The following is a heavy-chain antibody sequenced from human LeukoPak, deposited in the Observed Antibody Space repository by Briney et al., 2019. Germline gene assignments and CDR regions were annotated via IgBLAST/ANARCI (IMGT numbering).Heavy chain of an antibody. J-gene: IGHJ3*02. Sequence: PGGSLRLSCAASGFTFSSYSMNWVRQAPGKGLEWVSSISSSSSYIYYADSVKGRFTISRDNAKNSLYLQMNSLRAEDTAVYYCARDCDPYGDLNDAFDIWGQGTMVTVSS. CDR2: ISSSSSYI. V-gene: IGHV3-21*01. CDR1: GFTFSSYS. CDR3: ARDCDPYGDLNDAFDI. D-gene: IGHD4-17*01.